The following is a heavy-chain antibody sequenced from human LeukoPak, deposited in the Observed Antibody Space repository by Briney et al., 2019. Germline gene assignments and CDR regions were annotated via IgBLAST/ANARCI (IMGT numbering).Heavy chain of an antibody. CDR3: ARDLGIVGDGYFDY. V-gene: IGHV1-69*05. J-gene: IGHJ4*02. CDR1: GGTFSSYA. D-gene: IGHD3-22*01. Sequence: GASVKVSCKPSGGTFSSYAISWVRQAPGQGLEWMGGIIPIFGTANYAQKFQGRVTITTDESTSTAYMELSSLRSEDTAVYYCARDLGIVGDGYFDYWGQGTLVTVSS. CDR2: IIPIFGTA.